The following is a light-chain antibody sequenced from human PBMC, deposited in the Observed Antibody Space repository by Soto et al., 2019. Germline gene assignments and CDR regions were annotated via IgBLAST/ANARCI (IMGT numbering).Light chain of an antibody. CDR3: QQYQSSPPRYT. V-gene: IGKV3-20*01. J-gene: IGKJ2*01. CDR2: EAS. CDR1: QSVSSRY. Sequence: EMVLTQSPGTLSLSPGERDTLSCSASQSVSSRYLAWYQQKPGQAPRLLIHEASSRATGIPDRFRGSGSGTDFTLTISRLETLECAVYDCQQYQSSPPRYTLGQGTKQEIK.